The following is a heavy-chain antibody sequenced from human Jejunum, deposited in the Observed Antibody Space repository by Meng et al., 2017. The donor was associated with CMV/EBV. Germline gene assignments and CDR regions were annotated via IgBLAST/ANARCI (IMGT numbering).Heavy chain of an antibody. CDR1: FIFSTYT. J-gene: IGHJ6*02. V-gene: IGHV3-30-3*01. CDR3: AREFSVGGRTPGMAV. Sequence: FIFSTYTLHWVRQAPGKGLEWVAVISYDDGSNYFYADSVKGRFTISRDNSKNTLYLQMNSLRPEDTAVYFCAREFSVGGRTPGMAVWGQGTTVTVSS. CDR2: ISYDDGSNY.